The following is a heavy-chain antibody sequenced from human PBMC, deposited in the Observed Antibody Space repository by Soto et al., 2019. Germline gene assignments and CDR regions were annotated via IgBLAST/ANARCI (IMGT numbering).Heavy chain of an antibody. Sequence: QVQLVQSGAEVKKPGASVKVTCKASAYTFTSYGITWVRQAPGQGLEWVGWISAYNGNSNYAQTYEGRVTMTTDTSTSTAYMELSSLRSDDTAVYYCARIADCSTTSCSFPSRFHVRGYYYYYGLDVWGQGTTVTVSS. CDR1: AYTFTSYG. J-gene: IGHJ6*02. CDR3: ARIADCSTTSCSFPSRFHVRGYYYYYGLDV. CDR2: ISAYNGNS. D-gene: IGHD2-2*01. V-gene: IGHV1-18*04.